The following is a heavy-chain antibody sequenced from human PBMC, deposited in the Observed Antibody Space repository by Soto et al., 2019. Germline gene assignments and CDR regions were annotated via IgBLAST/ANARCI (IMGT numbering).Heavy chain of an antibody. Sequence: QVQLQESGPGLVKPSQTLSLTCTVSGGSISSGGYYWSWNRQHPGKGLEGIGYIYYSGSTNYNPSLKSRVTISVDTSKNHFSLKLSSVTAADTAVYYCAREGVTYQLRYHYVMAVWGQGTTVTVSS. V-gene: IGHV4-31*03. CDR3: AREGVTYQLRYHYVMAV. J-gene: IGHJ6*02. CDR2: IYYSGST. D-gene: IGHD2-2*01. CDR1: GGSISSGGYY.